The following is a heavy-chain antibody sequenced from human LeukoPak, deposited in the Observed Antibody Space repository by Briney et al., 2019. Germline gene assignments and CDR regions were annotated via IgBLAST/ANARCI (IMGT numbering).Heavy chain of an antibody. CDR2: IYYSGTT. V-gene: IGHV4-39*01. CDR1: GGSISSTTYY. D-gene: IGHD1-26*01. Sequence: SETLSLTCTVSGGSISSTTYYWGWIRQPPGKGLEWIGSIYYSGTTYYNPPLKSRLTISVDTSKNQFSLKLNSVTAADTAVYYCARSAPQVGDYWGQGTLVTVSS. CDR3: ARSAPQVGDY. J-gene: IGHJ4*02.